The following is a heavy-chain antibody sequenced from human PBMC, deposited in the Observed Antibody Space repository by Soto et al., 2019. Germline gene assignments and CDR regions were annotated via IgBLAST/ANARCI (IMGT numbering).Heavy chain of an antibody. Sequence: ASVKVSCKTSGYTFTTYGITWVRQAPGQGLEWMGWISAYNGNTNYAQKLQGRVTMTADTSTSTAYLELRSLRSDDTAVYYCARDVGGSYCYYWGQGTLVTVSS. CDR2: ISAYNGNT. J-gene: IGHJ4*02. CDR3: ARDVGGSYCYY. CDR1: GYTFTTYG. V-gene: IGHV1-18*01. D-gene: IGHD1-26*01.